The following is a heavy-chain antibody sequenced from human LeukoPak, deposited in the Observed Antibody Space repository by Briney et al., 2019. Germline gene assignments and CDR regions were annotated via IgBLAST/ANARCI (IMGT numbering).Heavy chain of an antibody. J-gene: IGHJ4*02. CDR1: GGSISSSSYY. CDR2: IYYSGST. Sequence: SETLSLTCTVYGGSISSSSYYWGWIRQPPGKGLEWIGRIYYSGSTYYNPSLKSRVTISVDTSKNQFSLKLSSVTAADTAVYYCARALRYGDYVNYWGQGTLVTVSS. CDR3: ARALRYGDYVNY. V-gene: IGHV4-39*07. D-gene: IGHD4-17*01.